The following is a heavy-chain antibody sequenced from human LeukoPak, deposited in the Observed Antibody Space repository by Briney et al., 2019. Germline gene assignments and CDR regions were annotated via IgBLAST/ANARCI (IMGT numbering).Heavy chain of an antibody. CDR3: AKVHLRFSPFDP. J-gene: IGHJ5*02. D-gene: IGHD3-3*01. CDR2: INNSGGT. V-gene: IGHV4-59*01. Sequence: PSETLSLTCTVSGVSISSYYWSWVRQPPGKGLEYIGYINNSGGTNYNPSLKSRVTISIDTSKNQFSLRLTSATAADTAVYYCAKVHLRFSPFDPWGQGTLVTVSS. CDR1: GVSISSYY.